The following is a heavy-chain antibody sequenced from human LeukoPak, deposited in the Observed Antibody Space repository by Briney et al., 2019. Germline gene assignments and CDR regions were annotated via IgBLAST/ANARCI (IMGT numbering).Heavy chain of an antibody. Sequence: GGSLRLSCAASGFTFSSYWMHWVRQAPGKGLEWVAVIWYDGSNKYYADSVKGRFTISRDNSKNTVCLQMNSLRAEDTALYYCARDYCSSTSCYDYWGQGTMVTVSS. V-gene: IGHV3-33*08. D-gene: IGHD2-2*01. CDR3: ARDYCSSTSCYDY. CDR2: IWYDGSNK. J-gene: IGHJ4*02. CDR1: GFTFSSYW.